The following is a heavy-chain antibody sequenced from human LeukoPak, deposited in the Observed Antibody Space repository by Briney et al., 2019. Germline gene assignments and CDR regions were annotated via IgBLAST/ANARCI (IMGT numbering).Heavy chain of an antibody. J-gene: IGHJ6*03. CDR2: IFTSGST. Sequence: SETLSLTCTVSGGSISSYYWSWIRQPAGKGLEWIGRIFTSGSTNYNASLRSRVTMSVATSKNQFSLKLSSVTAADTAVYYCARGYNWVSPTRNFYYMGVWGKGTTVTVPS. CDR1: GGSISSYY. CDR3: ARGYNWVSPTRNFYYMGV. V-gene: IGHV4-4*07. D-gene: IGHD1-20*01.